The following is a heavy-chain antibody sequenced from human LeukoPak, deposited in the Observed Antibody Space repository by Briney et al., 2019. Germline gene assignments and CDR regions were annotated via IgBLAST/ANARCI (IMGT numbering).Heavy chain of an antibody. CDR2: IYYSGST. D-gene: IGHD3-10*01. V-gene: IGHV4-59*01. CDR3: ARVVYSGSWGYFDY. CDR1: GGSMGTYY. Sequence: SETLSLTCTVSGGSMGTYYWSWIRQSPGKGLEWIGYIYYSGSTSYNPSLKSRLTISIDTSKTQFYLKLSSVTAADTAVYYCARVVYSGSWGYFDYWGQGTLVTVSS. J-gene: IGHJ4*02.